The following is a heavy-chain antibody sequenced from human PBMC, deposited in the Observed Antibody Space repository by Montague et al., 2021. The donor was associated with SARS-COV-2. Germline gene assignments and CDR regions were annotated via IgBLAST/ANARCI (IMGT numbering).Heavy chain of an antibody. CDR3: AKDGEALAWGTFDI. Sequence: SKTLSLTCTVSRGSISSHNYFWAWIRQPPGKGLEWIGSVDYSGLTFYNPSLESRVTISVDTSKKQFSLKVNSVTAADTAVYYCAKDGEALAWGTFDIWGQGTMVTVSS. D-gene: IGHD3-10*01. CDR1: RGSISSHNYF. V-gene: IGHV4-39*07. CDR2: VDYSGLT. J-gene: IGHJ3*02.